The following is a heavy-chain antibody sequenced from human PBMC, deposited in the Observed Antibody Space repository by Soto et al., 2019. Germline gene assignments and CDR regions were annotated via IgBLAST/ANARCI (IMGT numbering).Heavy chain of an antibody. Sequence: SETLSLTCTVSGGSISSSSYYWGWIRQPPGKGLEWIGSIYYSGSTYYNPSLKSRVTISVDTSKNQFSLKLSSVTAADTAVYYCARHGITMVRGPYYGMDVWGHGTTATVSS. J-gene: IGHJ6*02. V-gene: IGHV4-39*01. CDR3: ARHGITMVRGPYYGMDV. D-gene: IGHD3-10*01. CDR2: IYYSGST. CDR1: GGSISSSSYY.